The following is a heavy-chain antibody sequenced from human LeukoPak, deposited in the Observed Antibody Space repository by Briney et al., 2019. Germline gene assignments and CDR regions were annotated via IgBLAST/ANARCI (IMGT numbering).Heavy chain of an antibody. D-gene: IGHD3-22*01. CDR3: ARGGYYYDSSGSNYFDY. V-gene: IGHV4-34*01. CDR1: GGSFSGYY. Sequence: SETLSLTCAVYGGSFSGYYWGWIRQPPGKGLEWIGEINHSGSTNYNPSLKSRVTISVDTSKNQFSLRLSSVTAADTAVYYCARGGYYYDSSGSNYFDYWGQGTLVTVSS. J-gene: IGHJ4*02. CDR2: INHSGST.